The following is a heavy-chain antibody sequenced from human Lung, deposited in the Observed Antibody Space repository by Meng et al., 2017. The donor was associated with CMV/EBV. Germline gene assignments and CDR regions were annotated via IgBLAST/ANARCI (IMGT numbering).Heavy chain of an antibody. Sequence: AGATISSYTHSWVRRAPGEGLQWRRRSIPILGIANYAQNFQSRVTITADKSTSKAYMELSSLSSEDTAVYYCARGYELGYIGYFDYWGQGTLVTVSS. CDR2: SIPILGIA. CDR3: ARGYELGYIGYFDY. V-gene: IGHV1-69*02. J-gene: IGHJ4*02. CDR1: GATISSYT. D-gene: IGHD3-9*01.